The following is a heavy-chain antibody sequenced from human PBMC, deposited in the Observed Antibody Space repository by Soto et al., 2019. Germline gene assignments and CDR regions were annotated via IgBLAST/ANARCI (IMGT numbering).Heavy chain of an antibody. D-gene: IGHD6-19*01. CDR1: GFTFSSYG. Sequence: QVQLVESGGGVVQPGRSLRLSCAASGFTFSSYGMHWVRQAPGKGLAWVAVIWYDGSNKYYADSVKGRFTISRDNSKNTLYLQMNSLRAEDTAVYYCARDVAVAEEVRAFDIWGQGTMVTVSS. V-gene: IGHV3-33*01. CDR2: IWYDGSNK. J-gene: IGHJ3*02. CDR3: ARDVAVAEEVRAFDI.